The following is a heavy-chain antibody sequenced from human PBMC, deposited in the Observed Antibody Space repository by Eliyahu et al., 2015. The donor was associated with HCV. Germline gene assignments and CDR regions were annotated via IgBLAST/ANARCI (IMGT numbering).Heavy chain of an antibody. CDR1: GFPFGGNS. D-gene: IGHD5-24*01. CDR3: ARERSDGCQDC. V-gene: IGHV3-21*01. J-gene: IGHJ4*02. CDR2: ISSSSSYI. Sequence: EVQLVESGGGLVKPGESLRLSCAASGFPFGGNSMNWVRQAPGKGLEWVSSISSSSSYIYYADSMKGRFTISRDNAKNSLYLQMNSLRAEDTAVYYCARERSDGCQDCWGQGTLVTVSS.